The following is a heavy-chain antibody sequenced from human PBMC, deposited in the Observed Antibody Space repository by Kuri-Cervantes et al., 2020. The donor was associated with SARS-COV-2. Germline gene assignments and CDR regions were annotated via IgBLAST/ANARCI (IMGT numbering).Heavy chain of an antibody. Sequence: SETLSLTCAISGDSVSSNTAAWNWIRQSPSRGLEWLGRTYYRYKWYNDYAVSVKSRITINPDTSKNQFSLHLDSVTPEDTAVYYCARVHPGPAFYYGMDVWGQGTTVTVSS. CDR1: GDSVSSNTAA. CDR2: TYYRYKWYN. CDR3: ARVHPGPAFYYGMDV. J-gene: IGHJ6*02. D-gene: IGHD3-16*01. V-gene: IGHV6-1*01.